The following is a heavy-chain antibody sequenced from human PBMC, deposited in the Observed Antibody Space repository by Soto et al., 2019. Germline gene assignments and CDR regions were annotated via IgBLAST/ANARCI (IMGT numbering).Heavy chain of an antibody. V-gene: IGHV1-8*01. CDR3: VRQPGGVATPGDDY. J-gene: IGHJ4*02. CDR1: GYPFSAFD. Sequence: QVPLVQSGAEVKKPGASVKVSCEASGYPFSAFDINWVRQAGGQGLEWMGWMKPDSGDTAFAQRFQDRITMTRSTSISTAYMELSRLTSDDTAVYFCVRQPGGVATPGDDYWGQGTLVTVSS. CDR2: MKPDSGDT. D-gene: IGHD2-15*01.